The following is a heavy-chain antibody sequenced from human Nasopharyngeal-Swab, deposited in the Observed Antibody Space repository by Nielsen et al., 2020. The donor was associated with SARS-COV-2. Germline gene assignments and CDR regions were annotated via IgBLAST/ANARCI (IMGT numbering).Heavy chain of an antibody. V-gene: IGHV1-24*01. CDR1: GYTLTELS. CDR2: FDPEDGET. CDR3: ATTPAYSGSYEAGPATNGEFDY. D-gene: IGHD1-26*01. J-gene: IGHJ4*02. Sequence: ALVKVSCKVSGYTLTELSMHWVRQAPGKGLEWMGGFDPEDGETIYAQKFQGRVTMTEDTSTDTAYMELSSLRSEDTAVYYCATTPAYSGSYEAGPATNGEFDYWGQGTLVTVSS.